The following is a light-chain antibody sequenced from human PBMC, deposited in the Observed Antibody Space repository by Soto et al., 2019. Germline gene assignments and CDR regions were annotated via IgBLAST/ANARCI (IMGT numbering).Light chain of an antibody. CDR2: EVS. Sequence: QSALTQPASGSGSPGQSITISCTGTSSDVGAYDYVSWYQQHPGKAPKYLIYEVSNRPSGVSDRFSGSKSGTTASLTISGLQAEDEADYYCSSYTTTDPYVCGTGTKLTVL. V-gene: IGLV2-14*01. J-gene: IGLJ1*01. CDR1: SSDVGAYDY. CDR3: SSYTTTDPYV.